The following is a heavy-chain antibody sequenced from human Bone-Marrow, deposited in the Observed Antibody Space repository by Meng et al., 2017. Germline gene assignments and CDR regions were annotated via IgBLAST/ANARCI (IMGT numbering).Heavy chain of an antibody. D-gene: IGHD3-3*01. CDR3: VYFWSGYFT. CDR2: SDHLGNT. J-gene: IGHJ5*02. V-gene: IGHV4-34*01. CDR1: GGSLSGYY. Sequence: VQLQQWGAGLLKPSETLSLTCAVFGGSLSGYYCNWFRQPPGKGLEWIGGSDHLGNTIYNPSLKGRLTISVDTSKNQISLRLSSVIAADTAVYYCVYFWSGYFTSGQGTLVTVSS.